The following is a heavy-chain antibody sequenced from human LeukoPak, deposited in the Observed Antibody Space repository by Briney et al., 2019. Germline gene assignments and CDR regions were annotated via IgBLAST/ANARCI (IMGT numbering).Heavy chain of an antibody. CDR3: ARVTADSYSGLGLDP. Sequence: ASVKVSCKASGYTFTSYYMHWVRQAPGQGLEWMGIINPSGGSTSYAQKFQGRVTMTRDTSISTAYMELSRLRSDDTAVYYCARVTADSYSGLGLDPWGQGTLVTVSS. V-gene: IGHV1-46*01. J-gene: IGHJ5*02. D-gene: IGHD2-21*02. CDR2: INPSGGST. CDR1: GYTFTSYY.